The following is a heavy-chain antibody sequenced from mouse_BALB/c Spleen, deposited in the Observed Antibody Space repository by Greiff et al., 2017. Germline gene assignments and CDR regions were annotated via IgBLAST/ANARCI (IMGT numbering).Heavy chain of an antibody. D-gene: IGHD2-4*01. CDR1: GFTFSSYG. J-gene: IGHJ3*01. Sequence: EVQVVESGGDLVKPGGSLKLSCAASGFTFSSYGMSWVRQTPDKRLEWVATISSGGSYTYYPDSVKGRFTISRDNAKNTLYLQMSSLKSEDTAMYYCARHEDYGGWIFAYWGQGTLVTVSA. CDR2: ISSGGSYT. V-gene: IGHV5-6*01. CDR3: ARHEDYGGWIFAY.